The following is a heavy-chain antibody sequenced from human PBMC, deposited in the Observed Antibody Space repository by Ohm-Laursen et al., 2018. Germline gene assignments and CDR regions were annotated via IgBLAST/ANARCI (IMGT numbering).Heavy chain of an antibody. CDR1: GFTFSSYW. D-gene: IGHD6-19*01. CDR3: ARGGSSGWFPYYYYYYGMDV. J-gene: IGHJ6*02. Sequence: GSLRLSCTASGFTFSSYWMHWVRQAPGKGLVWVSRINSDGSNTSYADSVKGRFTISRDNAKNTLYLQMNSLRAEDTAVYYCARGGSSGWFPYYYYYYGMDVWGQGTTVTVSS. CDR2: INSDGSNT. V-gene: IGHV3-74*01.